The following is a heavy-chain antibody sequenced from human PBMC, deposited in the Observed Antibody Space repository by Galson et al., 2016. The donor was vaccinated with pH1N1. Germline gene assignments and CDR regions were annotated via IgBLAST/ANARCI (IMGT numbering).Heavy chain of an antibody. Sequence: SVKVSCKASGGTFSNYAINWVRQAPGQGLEWMGGIIPIFGSADYTRQFQDRGTITTDASTNTAYMEMSSLRSEDTAVYYCAQDLKFGVIGDWGQGTLVTVSS. V-gene: IGHV1-69*05. CDR3: AQDLKFGVIGD. CDR2: IIPIFGSA. CDR1: GGTFSNYA. J-gene: IGHJ4*02. D-gene: IGHD2/OR15-2a*01.